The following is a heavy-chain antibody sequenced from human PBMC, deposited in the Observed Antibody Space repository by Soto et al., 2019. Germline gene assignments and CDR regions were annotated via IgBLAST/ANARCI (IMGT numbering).Heavy chain of an antibody. J-gene: IGHJ4*02. Sequence: QVQLVESGGGVVQPGRSLRLSCAASGFTFSSYGMHWVRQAPGKGLEWVAVISYDGSNKYYADSVKGRFTISRDNSKNTLYLQMNSLRAEDTAVYYCAKDHSLIVVVPAGTTVDYWGQGTLVTVSS. CDR1: GFTFSSYG. D-gene: IGHD2-2*01. V-gene: IGHV3-30*18. CDR3: AKDHSLIVVVPAGTTVDY. CDR2: ISYDGSNK.